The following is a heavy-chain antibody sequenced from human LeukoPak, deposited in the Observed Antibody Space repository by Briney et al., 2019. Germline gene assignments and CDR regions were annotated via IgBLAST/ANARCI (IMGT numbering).Heavy chain of an antibody. J-gene: IGHJ5*02. CDR1: GFTFSSYA. D-gene: IGHD3-3*01. V-gene: IGHV3-30*04. CDR2: ISYDGSNK. CDR3: VTYYDFWSGYYPPWFDP. Sequence: GGSLRLSCAASGFTFSSYAMHWVRQAPGKGLEWVAVISYDGSNKYYADSVKGRFTISRDNSKNTLYLQMNSLRAEDTAVYYCVTYYDFWSGYYPPWFDPWGQGTLVTVSS.